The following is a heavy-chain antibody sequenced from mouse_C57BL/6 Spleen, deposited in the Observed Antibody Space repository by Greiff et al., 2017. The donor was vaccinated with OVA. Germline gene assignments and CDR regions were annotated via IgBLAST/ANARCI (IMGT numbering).Heavy chain of an antibody. CDR3: ASYYGSSFAY. J-gene: IGHJ3*01. CDR1: GFNIKDYY. CDR2: IDPEDGET. D-gene: IGHD1-1*01. V-gene: IGHV14-2*01. Sequence: VQLQQSGAELVKPGASVKLSCTASGFNIKDYYMHWVKQRTEQGLEWIGRIDPEDGETKYDPKFQGKATITADTSSNTAYLQLSSLTSEDTAVYYCASYYGSSFAYWGQGTLVTVSA.